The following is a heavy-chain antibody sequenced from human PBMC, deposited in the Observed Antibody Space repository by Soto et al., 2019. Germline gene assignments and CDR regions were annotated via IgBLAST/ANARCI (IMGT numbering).Heavy chain of an antibody. CDR3: ARARITMVRGVILPLGY. D-gene: IGHD3-10*01. Sequence: ESVGGLVKPGGSLRLSCAASGFTFSSYSMNWVRQAPGKGLEWVSSISSSSSYIYYADSVKGRFTISRDNAKNSLYLQMNSLRAEDTAVYYCARARITMVRGVILPLGYWGQGTLVTVSS. CDR1: GFTFSSYS. CDR2: ISSSSSYI. V-gene: IGHV3-21*01. J-gene: IGHJ4*02.